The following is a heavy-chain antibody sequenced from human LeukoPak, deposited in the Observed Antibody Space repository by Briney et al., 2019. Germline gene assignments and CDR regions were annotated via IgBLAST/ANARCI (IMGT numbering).Heavy chain of an antibody. CDR3: ARDSRQQRFDP. J-gene: IGHJ5*02. Sequence: SETLSLTCTVSGGSISSYYWSWIRQPPGKGLEWIGYIYYSGSTNYNPSLKSRVTISVDTSKNQFSLKLSSVTAADTAEYYCARDSRQQRFDPWGQGTLVTVSS. CDR2: IYYSGST. CDR1: GGSISSYY. V-gene: IGHV4-59*01. D-gene: IGHD6-13*01.